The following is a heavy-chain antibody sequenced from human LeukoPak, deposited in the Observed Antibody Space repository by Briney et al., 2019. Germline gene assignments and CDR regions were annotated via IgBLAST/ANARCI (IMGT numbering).Heavy chain of an antibody. D-gene: IGHD1-14*01. V-gene: IGHV1-2*02. CDR1: GYTFIDHY. J-gene: IGHJ6*03. CDR3: ARDLVIGISGGYYSYMDV. Sequence: ASVKVSCKAPGYTFIDHYFHWVRQAPGQGLAWMGWINSNSGATRYAQKFQGRVALTRDTSINTAYMELSSLRSDDTAVYYCARDLVIGISGGYYSYMDVWGKGTTVTVSS. CDR2: INSNSGAT.